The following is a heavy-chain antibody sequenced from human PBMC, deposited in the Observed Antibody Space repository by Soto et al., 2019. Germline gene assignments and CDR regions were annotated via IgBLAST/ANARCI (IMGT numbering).Heavy chain of an antibody. CDR2: IYWDDDK. J-gene: IGHJ4*02. D-gene: IGHD3-22*01. CDR1: GFSLSTSGVG. Sequence: SGPTLVNPTQTLTLTCTFSGFSLSTSGVGVGWIRQPPGKALEWLALIYWDDDKRYSPSLKSRLTITKDTSKNQVVLTMTNMDPLDTATYYCAHRLVKRDYYDSSGYYARKDTKDYYFDYWGQGTLVTVSS. V-gene: IGHV2-5*02. CDR3: AHRLVKRDYYDSSGYYARKDTKDYYFDY.